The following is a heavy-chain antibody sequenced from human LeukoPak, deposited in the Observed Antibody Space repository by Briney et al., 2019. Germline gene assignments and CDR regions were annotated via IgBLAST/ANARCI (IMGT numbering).Heavy chain of an antibody. J-gene: IGHJ4*02. Sequence: PGGSLRLSCAASGFTFSSYAMRWVRQAPGKGLEWVSAISGSGGNTYYADSVKGRFTISRDNSKNTLYLQMNSLRAEDTAVYYCAKGSGGSGSYTFDGWGQGTLVTVSS. D-gene: IGHD3-10*01. CDR1: GFTFSSYA. CDR2: ISGSGGNT. V-gene: IGHV3-23*01. CDR3: AKGSGGSGSYTFDG.